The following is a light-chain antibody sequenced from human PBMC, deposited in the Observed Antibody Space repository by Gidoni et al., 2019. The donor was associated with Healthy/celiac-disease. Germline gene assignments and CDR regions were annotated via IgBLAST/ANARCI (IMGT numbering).Light chain of an antibody. CDR1: QSVSSSY. CDR2: GAS. CDR3: QQYGSSPLT. Sequence: EIVLTQSPGTLSLSPGERATLSCRASQSVSSSYLAWYQQKPGKAPSLLIYGASSRATGIPDRFSGSGSGTDFTLTISRLEPEDFAVYYCQQYGSSPLTFGGGTKVEIK. V-gene: IGKV3-20*01. J-gene: IGKJ4*01.